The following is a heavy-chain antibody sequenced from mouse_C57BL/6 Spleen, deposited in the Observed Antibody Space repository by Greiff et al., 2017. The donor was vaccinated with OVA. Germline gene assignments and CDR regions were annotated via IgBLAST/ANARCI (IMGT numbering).Heavy chain of an antibody. D-gene: IGHD2-5*01. CDR1: GYSFTGYF. V-gene: IGHV1-20*01. Sequence: EVQVVESGPELVKPGDSVKISCKASGYSFTGYFMNWVMQSHGQSLEWIGRINPYNGDNFYNQKFKGKATLTVDKSSSTAHMELRSLTSEDSAVYYCARSDSNLDYWGKGTTLTVSS. J-gene: IGHJ2*01. CDR3: ARSDSNLDY. CDR2: INPYNGDN.